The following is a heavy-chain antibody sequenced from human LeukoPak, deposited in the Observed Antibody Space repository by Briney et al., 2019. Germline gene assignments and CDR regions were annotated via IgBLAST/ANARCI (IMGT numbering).Heavy chain of an antibody. CDR1: GDSFSSNSVT. CDR3: ARRLSQYDCFDP. Sequence: SQTLSLTCAISGDSFSSNSVTWNWIRQSPPRGLEWLGRTYYRSTWYNDYAVSARGRITVNPDTSKNQFSLHLNSVTPEDTAVYYCARRLSQYDCFDPWGQGILVTVSS. D-gene: IGHD2-2*01. V-gene: IGHV6-1*01. CDR2: TYYRSTWYN. J-gene: IGHJ5*02.